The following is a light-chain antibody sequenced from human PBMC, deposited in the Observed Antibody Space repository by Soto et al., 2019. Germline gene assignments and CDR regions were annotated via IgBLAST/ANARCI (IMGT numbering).Light chain of an antibody. CDR1: QSVSSNY. J-gene: IGKJ5*01. V-gene: IGKV3-20*01. CDR3: QQYGTSAPIT. Sequence: EIVLTQSPGTLSLSPGERATLSCRASQSVSSNYLAWYQQKPGQAPSLLIYGASSRATGIPDRFSGCGSGTDFTLTISRLEPEDFGMYYCQQYGTSAPITFGQGTRVEIE. CDR2: GAS.